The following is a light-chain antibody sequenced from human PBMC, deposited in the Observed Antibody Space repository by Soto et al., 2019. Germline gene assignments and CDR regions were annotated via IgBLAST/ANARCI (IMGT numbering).Light chain of an antibody. Sequence: QSALTQPASVSGSPGQSITISCTGTNSDVGDSGYVSWYQQHPGKAPKVMIYEVSFRPSGVSDRFSGSKSGNTASLTISGLQAEDEADYYCGSYISSRHVFGTGTKLTVL. J-gene: IGLJ1*01. V-gene: IGLV2-14*01. CDR2: EVS. CDR3: GSYISSRHV. CDR1: NSDVGDSGY.